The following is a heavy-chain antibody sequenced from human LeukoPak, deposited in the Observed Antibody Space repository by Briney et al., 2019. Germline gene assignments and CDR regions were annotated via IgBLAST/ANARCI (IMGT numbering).Heavy chain of an antibody. V-gene: IGHV3-53*01. J-gene: IGHJ4*02. CDR2: IYSGGST. D-gene: IGHD6-25*01. Sequence: EGSLRLSCAASGFTFSSYEMNWVRQAPGKGLEWVSVIYSGGSTNYADSVKGRFTISRDNSKNTLYLQMNSLRAEDTAVYYCATAATTPAYWGQGTLVTVSS. CDR1: GFTFSSYE. CDR3: ATAATTPAY.